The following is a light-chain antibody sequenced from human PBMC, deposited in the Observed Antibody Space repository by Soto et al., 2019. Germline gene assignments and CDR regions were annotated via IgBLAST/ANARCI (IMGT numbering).Light chain of an antibody. J-gene: IGKJ5*01. CDR1: QTSISY. CDR3: QQSYSTTIT. V-gene: IGKV1-39*01. Sequence: DIQMTQPPSSLDASVGDRVTITCRARQTSISYLNWYQQKPGKAPKLLIYAASSLQSGVPSSFSGSGSGTEFTLTISSLQPEDFATYYCQQSYSTTITFGQGTRLDIK. CDR2: AAS.